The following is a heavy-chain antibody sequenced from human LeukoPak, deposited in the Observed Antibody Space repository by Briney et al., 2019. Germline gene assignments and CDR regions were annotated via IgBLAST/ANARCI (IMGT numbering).Heavy chain of an antibody. CDR1: GYTFTSYD. CDR2: MNPNSGNT. V-gene: IGHV1-8*01. Sequence: ASVKVSCKASGYTFTSYDINWVRQATGQGLEGMGWMNPNSGNTGYAQKFQGRVTMTRNTSISTAYMELSSLRSEDTAVYYCARGERRTQKIDPWGQGTLVTVSS. CDR3: ARGERRTQKIDP. J-gene: IGHJ5*02. D-gene: IGHD1-1*01.